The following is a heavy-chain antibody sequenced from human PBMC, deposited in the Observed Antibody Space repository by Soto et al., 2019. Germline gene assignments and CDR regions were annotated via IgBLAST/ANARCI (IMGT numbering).Heavy chain of an antibody. J-gene: IGHJ6*03. CDR2: IYHSGST. CDR3: ARGGSSGWYDYMDV. V-gene: IGHV4-30-2*01. D-gene: IGHD6-19*01. CDR1: GGSISSGGYS. Sequence: SETLSLTCAVSGGSISSGGYSWSWIRQPPGKGLEWIGYIYHSGSTYYNPSLKSRVTISVDRSKNQFSLKLSSVTAADTAVYYCARGGSSGWYDYMDVWGKGTTVTVSS.